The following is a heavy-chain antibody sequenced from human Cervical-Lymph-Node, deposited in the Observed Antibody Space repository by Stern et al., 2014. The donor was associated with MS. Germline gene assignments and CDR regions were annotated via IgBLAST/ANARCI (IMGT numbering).Heavy chain of an antibody. CDR3: ARDYGDYAFDY. CDR1: GYSFTANW. V-gene: IGHV5-51*01. D-gene: IGHD4-17*01. J-gene: IGHJ4*02. CDR2: IYDT. Sequence: EMQLVESGAEVKKPGESLKISCKGSGYSFTANWIAWVRQMPGKGLEWMGIIYDTRYSPSFQAQDTISADKSISTAYLQWSSLKASDTAMYYCARDYGDYAFDYWGQGTLVTVSS.